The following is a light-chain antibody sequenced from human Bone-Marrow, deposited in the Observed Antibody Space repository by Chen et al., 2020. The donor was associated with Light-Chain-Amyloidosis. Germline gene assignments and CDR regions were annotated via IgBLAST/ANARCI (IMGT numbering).Light chain of an antibody. CDR1: SGSIATNY. J-gene: IGLJ3*02. V-gene: IGLV6-57*01. CDR2: EDD. CDR3: QSYQGSRQGV. Sequence: NCMLTQPHSVSESPGKTVIISCTRSSGSIATNYVQWYQQRPGSSPTTLIYEDDQRPSGVPARFSGSIDRSSNSASFTISGLKTEDEADYYCQSYQGSRQGVCCGGTKLTVL.